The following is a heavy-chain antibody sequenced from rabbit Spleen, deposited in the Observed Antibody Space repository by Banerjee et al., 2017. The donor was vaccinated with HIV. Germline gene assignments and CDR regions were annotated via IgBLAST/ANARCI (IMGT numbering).Heavy chain of an antibody. Sequence: QEQLVESGGGLVQPGESLKLSCKASGFDFSSYGMSWVRQAPGKGLEWIGCIDGGSSGSAYYASWAKGRFTISKTSSTTVTLQLTSLTAADTATYFCARTPGASDYTYFALWGPGTLVTVS. CDR3: ARTPGASDYTYFAL. CDR1: GFDFSSYG. V-gene: IGHV1S45*01. J-gene: IGHJ4*01. CDR2: IDGGSSGSA. D-gene: IGHD8-1*01.